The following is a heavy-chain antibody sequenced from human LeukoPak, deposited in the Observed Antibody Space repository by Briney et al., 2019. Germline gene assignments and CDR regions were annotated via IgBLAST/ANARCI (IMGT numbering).Heavy chain of an antibody. V-gene: IGHV4-34*01. CDR1: GGSFSGYY. J-gene: IGHJ4*02. D-gene: IGHD3-16*02. Sequence: PSETLSLTCAVYGGSFSGYYWSWIRQPPGKGLEWIGEINHSGSTNYNPSLKSRVTISVDTSKDQFSLKLSSVTAADTAVYYCAGSVWGSYRPFDYWGQGTLVTVSS. CDR2: INHSGST. CDR3: AGSVWGSYRPFDY.